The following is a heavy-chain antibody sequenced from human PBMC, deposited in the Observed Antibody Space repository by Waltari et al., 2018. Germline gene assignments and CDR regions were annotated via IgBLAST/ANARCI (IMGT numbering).Heavy chain of an antibody. J-gene: IGHJ3*02. Sequence: QVQLVQSGAEVKKPGASVKVSCKASGYTFTRYAMHWVRQAPGQRLEWMGWINAGNGNTKYSQKFQGRVTITRDTSASTAYMGLSGLRSEDTAVYYCARGLLWFREWLAEAFDIWGQGTMVTVSS. CDR3: ARGLLWFREWLAEAFDI. D-gene: IGHD3-10*01. V-gene: IGHV1-3*01. CDR2: INAGNGNT. CDR1: GYTFTRYA.